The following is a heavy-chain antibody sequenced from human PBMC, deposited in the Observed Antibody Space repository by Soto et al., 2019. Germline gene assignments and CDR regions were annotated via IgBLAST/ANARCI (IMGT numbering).Heavy chain of an antibody. CDR2: ISSSRSTI. CDR3: AREGFPTVTN. D-gene: IGHD4-17*01. V-gene: IGHV3-48*01. CDR1: GFGFTFSSSA. Sequence: GGSLRLSCAASGFGFTFSSSAMSWVRQAPGKGLEWVSYISSSRSTIYYADSVKGRFTISRDNSKNSLYLQMNSLRAEDTAVYYCAREGFPTVTNWGQGTLVTVSS. J-gene: IGHJ4*02.